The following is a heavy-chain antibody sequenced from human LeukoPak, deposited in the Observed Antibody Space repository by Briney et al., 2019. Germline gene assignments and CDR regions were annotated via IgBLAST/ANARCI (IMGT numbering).Heavy chain of an antibody. CDR2: VYYSGSI. V-gene: IGHV4-39*01. J-gene: IGHJ3*02. Sequence: RPSETLSLTCTVSGGSISRSSYYWVWIRQPPGKGLEWIGAVYYSGSIYYNPSLKSRVIISVDTSKNQFSPKLSSVTAADTAVYYCARLPITMFRDASFDIWGEGTLVTVSS. CDR1: GGSISRSSYY. D-gene: IGHD3-10*01. CDR3: ARLPITMFRDASFDI.